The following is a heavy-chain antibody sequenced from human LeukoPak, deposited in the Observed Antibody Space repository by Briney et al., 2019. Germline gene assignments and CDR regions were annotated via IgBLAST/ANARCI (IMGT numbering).Heavy chain of an antibody. J-gene: IGHJ4*02. CDR2: ISVYSGDT. V-gene: IGHV1-18*01. CDR1: GYNFTNYG. D-gene: IGHD4-17*01. Sequence: ASVKVSCKAYGYNFTNYGISWVRQAPGQGLEWMGWISVYSGDTNYAHKLQGRLTLTTDTSPATAYLELRSLTSDDTAVYYCARAPSFGDYGGDYWGQGTLVTVSS. CDR3: ARAPSFGDYGGDY.